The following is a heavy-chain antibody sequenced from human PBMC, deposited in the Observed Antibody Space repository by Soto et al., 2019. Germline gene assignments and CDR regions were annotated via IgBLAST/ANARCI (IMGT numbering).Heavy chain of an antibody. Sequence: QVQLVQSGTEVKKPGSSVKVSCKASGGTFKNYAISWVRQAPGQGLEWMGGVIPNCGTAHYAQKFQGRVTITADESTSTAYMELSSLRSEDTAVYYCARESALIRIAARPGAFDYWGQGNLVTVS. CDR3: ARESALIRIAARPGAFDY. CDR2: VIPNCGTA. D-gene: IGHD6-6*01. V-gene: IGHV1-69*01. CDR1: GGTFKNYA. J-gene: IGHJ4*02.